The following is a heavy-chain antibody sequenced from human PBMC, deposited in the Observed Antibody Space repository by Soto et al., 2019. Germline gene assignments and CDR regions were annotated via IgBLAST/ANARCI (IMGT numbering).Heavy chain of an antibody. CDR2: IIPILGIA. J-gene: IGHJ6*03. D-gene: IGHD6-6*01. V-gene: IGHV1-69*02. CDR1: GGTFSSYT. Sequence: QVQLVQSGAEVKKPGSSVKVSCKASGGTFSSYTISWVRQAPGQGLEWMGRIIPILGIANYAQKFQGRVTITADKSTSTAYMELSSLRPEDTAVYYCARTAARPVYYYCYMDVWGKGTTVTVSS. CDR3: ARTAARPVYYYCYMDV.